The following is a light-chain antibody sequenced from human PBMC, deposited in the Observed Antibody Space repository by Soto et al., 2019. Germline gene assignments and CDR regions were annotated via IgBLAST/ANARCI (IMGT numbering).Light chain of an antibody. CDR1: SSDVGSYNR. V-gene: IGLV2-18*02. CDR3: SSYTSSSDFYV. J-gene: IGLJ1*01. CDR2: EVS. Sequence: QSVLTQPPSVSGSPGQSVTISCTGTSSDVGSYNRVSWYQQSPGTAPKLMIYEVSNRPSGVSDRFSGSKSGNTASLTISGLQAEDEADYYCSSYTSSSDFYVFGTGTKVTVL.